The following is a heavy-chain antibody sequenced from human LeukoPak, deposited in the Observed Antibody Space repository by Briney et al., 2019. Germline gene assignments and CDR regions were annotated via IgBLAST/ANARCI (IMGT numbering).Heavy chain of an antibody. Sequence: SETLSLTCAVYGGSFSGYYWSWIRQPPGKGLEWIGEINHCGSTNYNPSLKSRVTISVDTSKNQFSLKLSSVTAADTAVYYCARGPPPHYGMDVWGQGTTVTVSS. J-gene: IGHJ6*02. V-gene: IGHV4-34*01. CDR2: INHCGST. CDR1: GGSFSGYY. CDR3: ARGPPPHYGMDV.